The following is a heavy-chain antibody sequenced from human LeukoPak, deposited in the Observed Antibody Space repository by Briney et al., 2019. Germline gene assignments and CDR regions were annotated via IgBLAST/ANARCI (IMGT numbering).Heavy chain of an antibody. CDR3: ARGRDSGSYFDY. CDR2: IYHSGST. CDR1: GYSISSGYY. Sequence: SETLSLTCTVSGYSISSGYYWGWIRQPPGKGLEWIGSIYHSGSTNYNPSLKSRVTISVDTSKNQFSLKLSSVTAADTAVYYCARGRDSGSYFDYWGQGTLVTVSS. V-gene: IGHV4-38-2*02. D-gene: IGHD1-26*01. J-gene: IGHJ4*02.